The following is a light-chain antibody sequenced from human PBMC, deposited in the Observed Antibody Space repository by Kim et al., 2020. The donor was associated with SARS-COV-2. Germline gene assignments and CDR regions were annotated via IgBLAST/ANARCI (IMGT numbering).Light chain of an antibody. J-gene: IGLJ2*01. CDR2: GKN. Sequence: SSELTQDPAVSVALGQTVRITCQGDSLRNYYASWYQQKPGQAPLLVIYGKNNRPSGIPDRFSGSSSGNTASLTITGAQAEDEADYYCNSRDSSGNHVVFGGGTQLTVL. CDR3: NSRDSSGNHVV. V-gene: IGLV3-19*01. CDR1: SLRNYY.